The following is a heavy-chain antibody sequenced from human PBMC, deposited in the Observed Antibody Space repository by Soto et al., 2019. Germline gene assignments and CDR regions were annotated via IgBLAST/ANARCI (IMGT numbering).Heavy chain of an antibody. CDR3: ARGSKGSSWYAYWFDP. D-gene: IGHD6-13*01. V-gene: IGHV1-8*01. Sequence: GASVKVSCKASGYTFTSYDIKWVRQATGQGLERMGWMNPNSGNTGYAQKFQGRVTMTRNTSISTAYMELSSLRSEDTAVYYCARGSKGSSWYAYWFDPWGQGTLVTVSS. CDR2: MNPNSGNT. CDR1: GYTFTSYD. J-gene: IGHJ5*02.